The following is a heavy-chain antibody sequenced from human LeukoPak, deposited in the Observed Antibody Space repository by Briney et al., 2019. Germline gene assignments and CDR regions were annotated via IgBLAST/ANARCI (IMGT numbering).Heavy chain of an antibody. CDR2: INTDGSST. J-gene: IGHJ6*03. D-gene: IGHD6-6*01. CDR1: GFTFSSYW. CDR3: ARVGHSSSSPYYYYYYMDV. V-gene: IGHV3-74*01. Sequence: GGSLRLSCAASGFTFSSYWMHWVRQAPGKGLVWVSRINTDGSSTSYADSVKGRFTISRDNAKNTLYLQMNSLRAEDAAVYYCARVGHSSSSPYYYYYYMDVWGKGTTVTVSS.